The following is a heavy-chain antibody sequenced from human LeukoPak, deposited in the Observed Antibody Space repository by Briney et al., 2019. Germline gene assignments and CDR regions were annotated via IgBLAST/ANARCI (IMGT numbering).Heavy chain of an antibody. CDR1: GYSFTSYW. D-gene: IGHD3-9*01. CDR2: IYPGDSDT. J-gene: IGHJ5*02. Sequence: KCGESLKISCQGSGYSFTSYWIGWVRQMPGKGLEWMGIIYPGDSDTRYSPSFQGQVTISADKSISTAYLQWSSLKASDTAMYYCARHGPKHFDWLSAVSWFDPWGQGTLVTVSS. V-gene: IGHV5-51*01. CDR3: ARHGPKHFDWLSAVSWFDP.